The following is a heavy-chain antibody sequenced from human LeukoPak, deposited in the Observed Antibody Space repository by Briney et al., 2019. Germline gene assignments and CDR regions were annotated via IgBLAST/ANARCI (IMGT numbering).Heavy chain of an antibody. CDR2: TYYRSKWYN. V-gene: IGHV6-1*01. CDR1: GDSVSSNSAA. CDR3: ARTGGEWELQAFDY. D-gene: IGHD1-26*01. Sequence: SQTLSLTCAISGDSVSSNSAAWNWIRQSPSRGLEWLGRTYYRSKWYNDYAVPVKSRITINPDTSKNQFSLQLNSVTPEDTAVYYCARTGGEWELQAFDYWGQGTLVTVSS. J-gene: IGHJ4*02.